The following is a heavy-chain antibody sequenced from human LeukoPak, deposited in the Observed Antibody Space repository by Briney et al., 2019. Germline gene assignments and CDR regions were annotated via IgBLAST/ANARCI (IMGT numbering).Heavy chain of an antibody. CDR3: ARDRRYYDSSGTVYYDGMDV. V-gene: IGHV4-59*01. CDR1: GGSISSYY. Sequence: SETLSLTCTVSGGSISSYYWSWIRQPPGKGLEWIGYIYYGGGTNYNPSLESRVTISVDTSKNQFSLKLSSVTAADTAVYYCARDRRYYDSSGTVYYDGMDVWGQGTMVTVSS. J-gene: IGHJ6*02. D-gene: IGHD3-22*01. CDR2: IYYGGGT.